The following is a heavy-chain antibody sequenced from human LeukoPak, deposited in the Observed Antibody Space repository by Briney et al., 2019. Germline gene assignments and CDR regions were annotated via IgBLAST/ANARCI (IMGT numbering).Heavy chain of an antibody. Sequence: GGSLRLSCAASGFTVITNDMTWVRQAPGKGLEWVSVLYSDGNTKYADSVQGRFTISRDNSKNTSYLGMNSVSPDDTAVYYCARGVEPLAANTLAYWGQGTLVTVSS. CDR3: ARGVEPLAANTLAY. J-gene: IGHJ4*02. D-gene: IGHD1-14*01. CDR2: LYSDGNT. V-gene: IGHV3-53*01. CDR1: GFTVITND.